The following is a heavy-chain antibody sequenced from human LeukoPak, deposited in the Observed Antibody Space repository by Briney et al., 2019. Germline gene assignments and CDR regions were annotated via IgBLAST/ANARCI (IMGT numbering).Heavy chain of an antibody. D-gene: IGHD1-26*01. V-gene: IGHV3-23*01. Sequence: GGSLRLSCAASGFTFNSHGVSWVRQAPGKGLEWVSAISGSGGSTSYADSVKGRFTISRDNSKNTVYLQMDSLRAEDTAVYYCAKVCGSYRDYFDYWGQGTLVTVSS. CDR2: ISGSGGST. CDR3: AKVCGSYRDYFDY. CDR1: GFTFNSHG. J-gene: IGHJ4*02.